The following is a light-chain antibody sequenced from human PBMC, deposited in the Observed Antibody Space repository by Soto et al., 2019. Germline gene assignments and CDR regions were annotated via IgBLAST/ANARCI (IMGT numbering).Light chain of an antibody. CDR3: SSFTSSVTYL. Sequence: QSVLTQPASVSGSPGQSITISCTGTSSDVGGHNSVSCYRQDPGKAPKLMIYDVSNRPSGVSDRFSGSKSGNTASLTISGLQIEDEADYYCSSFTSSVTYLFGTGTKVTV. J-gene: IGLJ1*01. CDR1: SSDVGGHNS. CDR2: DVS. V-gene: IGLV2-14*01.